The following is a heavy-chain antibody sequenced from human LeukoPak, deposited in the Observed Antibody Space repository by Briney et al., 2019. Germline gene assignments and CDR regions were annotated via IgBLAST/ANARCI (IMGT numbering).Heavy chain of an antibody. CDR2: IRYDGSNQ. CDR3: AKDANSGWSYFDY. CDR1: GFTFSSYG. J-gene: IGHJ4*02. V-gene: IGHV3-30*02. Sequence: GRSLRLSCAASGFTFSSYGMHWVRQAPGKGLEWVTFIRYDGSNQYYADSVKGRFTISRDNSTNTMYLQMNSLTAEDTAVYYCAKDANSGWSYFDYWGQGALVTVSS. D-gene: IGHD6-19*01.